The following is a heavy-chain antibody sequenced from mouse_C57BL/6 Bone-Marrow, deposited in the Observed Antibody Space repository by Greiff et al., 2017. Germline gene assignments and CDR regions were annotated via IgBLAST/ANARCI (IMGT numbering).Heavy chain of an antibody. CDR1: GFTFSDYG. Sequence: DVKLVESGGGLVKPGGSLKLSCAASGFTFSDYGMHWVRQAPEKGLEWVAYISSGSSTIYSADTVKGRFTISRDNAKNTLFLQMTSLRSEGTAMYYCARQYYGSSPSDYWGQGTTLTVSS. V-gene: IGHV5-17*01. J-gene: IGHJ2*01. CDR3: ARQYYGSSPSDY. D-gene: IGHD1-1*01. CDR2: ISSGSSTI.